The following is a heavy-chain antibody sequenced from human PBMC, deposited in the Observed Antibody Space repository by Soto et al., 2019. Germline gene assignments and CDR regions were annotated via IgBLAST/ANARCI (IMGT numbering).Heavy chain of an antibody. Sequence: PGGSLRLSCAASGFTFSSYAMSWVRQAPGKGLEWVSAISGSGSTFYADSVKGRFTISRDNSKSTLYLQMNSLRAEDTAVYYCAKEKDYDYVWGSYRYTSDYWGQGTLVTVSS. CDR2: ISGSGST. D-gene: IGHD3-16*02. V-gene: IGHV3-23*01. J-gene: IGHJ4*02. CDR3: AKEKDYDYVWGSYRYTSDY. CDR1: GFTFSSYA.